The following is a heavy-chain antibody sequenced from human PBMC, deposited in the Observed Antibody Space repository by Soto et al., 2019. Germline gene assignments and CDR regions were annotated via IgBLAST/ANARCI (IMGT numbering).Heavy chain of an antibody. CDR1: GFTFSIYA. CDR2: ISGSGGTT. J-gene: IGHJ5*02. V-gene: IGHV3-23*01. CDR3: ASSQFQLLYNWFDP. D-gene: IGHD2-21*01. Sequence: GGSLRLSCAASGFTFSIYAMSWVRQAPGKGLEWVSGISGSGGTTYYADPVKGRFTISRDNAKNTLYVQMNSLRADDTAVYYCASSQFQLLYNWFDPWGQGTLVTVSS.